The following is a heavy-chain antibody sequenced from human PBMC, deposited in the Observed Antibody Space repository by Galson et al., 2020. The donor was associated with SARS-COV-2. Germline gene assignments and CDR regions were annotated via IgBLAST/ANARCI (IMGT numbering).Heavy chain of an antibody. V-gene: IGHV4-59*08. D-gene: IGHD1-26*01. CDR2: ISYSGST. CDR1: IGSMTSHH. Sequence: ETSETLSLTCAVSIGSMTSHHWSWIRQAPGKGLEWIGYISYSGSTTYNPSLKSRVTISIDTSKNQFSLKLTSVTAADTALYYCAKLAEGRRSSEDYWGQGTLVTVSS. CDR3: AKLAEGRRSSEDY. J-gene: IGHJ4*02.